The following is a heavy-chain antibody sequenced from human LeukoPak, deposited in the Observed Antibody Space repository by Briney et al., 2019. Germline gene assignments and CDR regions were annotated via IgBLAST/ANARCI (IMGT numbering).Heavy chain of an antibody. D-gene: IGHD6-19*01. J-gene: IGHJ4*02. CDR2: INGGGYNT. CDR1: GFTFNDCV. Sequence: GGSLRLSCAASGFTFNDCVMSWVRQAPGKGLEWVSTINGGGYNTYYADSVKGRFTISRDNSKNTLSLQVNTLRAEDTAVYYCARASGIYGSGWYFDYWGQGTLVTVSS. V-gene: IGHV3-23*01. CDR3: ARASGIYGSGWYFDY.